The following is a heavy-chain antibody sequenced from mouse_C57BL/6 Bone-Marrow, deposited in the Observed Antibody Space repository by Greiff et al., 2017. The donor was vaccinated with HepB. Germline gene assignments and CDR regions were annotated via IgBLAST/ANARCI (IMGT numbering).Heavy chain of an antibody. D-gene: IGHD2-4*01. Sequence: EVQLQQSGPVLVKPGASVKMSCKASGYTFTDYYMNWVKQSHGKSLEWIGVINPYNGGTSYNQKFKGKATLTVDKSSSTAYMELNSLTSEDSAVYYCARRMTTNYFDYWGQGTTLTVSS. V-gene: IGHV1-19*01. CDR3: ARRMTTNYFDY. J-gene: IGHJ2*01. CDR2: INPYNGGT. CDR1: GYTFTDYY.